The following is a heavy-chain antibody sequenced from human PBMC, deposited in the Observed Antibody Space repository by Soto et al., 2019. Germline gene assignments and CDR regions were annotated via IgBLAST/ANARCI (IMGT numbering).Heavy chain of an antibody. CDR3: ARDLWGYCGTDCYPLDV. CDR1: GGSISGYY. D-gene: IGHD2-21*02. J-gene: IGHJ6*02. V-gene: IGHV4-59*01. Sequence: QVQLQESGPGLVKPSETLSLTCTVSGGSISGYYWSWIRQPPGKGLEWIGYMYKTGSTVYNPSFKSRVTISVDTSKNECSLELNSVTAADTAVYYCARDLWGYCGTDCYPLDVWGQGTTVTVSS. CDR2: MYKTGST.